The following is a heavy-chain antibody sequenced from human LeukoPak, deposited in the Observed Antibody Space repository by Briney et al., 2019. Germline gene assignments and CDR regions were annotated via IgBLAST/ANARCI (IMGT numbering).Heavy chain of an antibody. Sequence: PSETLSLTCTVSGGSISNYHWSWIRQPAGKGLEWIGQIHTSGRTNYNPPLKSRVSMSIDTTEDQVSLTIRSVTAADTAFYYCARRDISSGCSFEYWGQGTPVTVSS. CDR3: ARRDISSGCSFEY. CDR1: GGSISNYH. V-gene: IGHV4-4*07. D-gene: IGHD6-19*01. CDR2: IHTSGRT. J-gene: IGHJ4*02.